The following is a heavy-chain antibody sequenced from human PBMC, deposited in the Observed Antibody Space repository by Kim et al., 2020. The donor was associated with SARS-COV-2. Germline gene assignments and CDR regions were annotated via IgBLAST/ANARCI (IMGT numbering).Heavy chain of an antibody. CDR1: GDSISITSYY. J-gene: IGHJ5*02. D-gene: IGHD4-4*01. V-gene: IGHV4-39*01. Sequence: SETLSLTCTVSGDSISITSYYWVWIRQPPGKGLEWIGSIFYTGTTYYNPSLKSRVTISVDTSKNQFSLSLSSVTAADTAMYYCATNRDRSHYRWFDPWG. CDR3: ATNRDRSHYRWFDP. CDR2: IFYTGTT.